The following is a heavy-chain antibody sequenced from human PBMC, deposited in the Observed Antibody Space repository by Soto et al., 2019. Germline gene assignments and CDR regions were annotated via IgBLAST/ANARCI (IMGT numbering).Heavy chain of an antibody. CDR3: AKNSRNVFTIDWYFDL. V-gene: IGHV3-23*01. J-gene: IGHJ2*01. CDR1: GFSFGIYA. D-gene: IGHD3-10*01. CDR2: ISGSGDIT. Sequence: EVQLLESGGGLVQPGGSLRLSCAASGFSFGIYAMGWVRQAPGKGLEWVSVISGSGDITYYADSVKGRFTISRDNSKNTLYLQMNSLRAEDTAVYYCAKNSRNVFTIDWYFDLWGRGTLVTVSS.